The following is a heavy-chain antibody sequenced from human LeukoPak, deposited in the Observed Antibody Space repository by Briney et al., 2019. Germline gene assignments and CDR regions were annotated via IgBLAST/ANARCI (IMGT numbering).Heavy chain of an antibody. CDR3: ARGASGSYPTTGYYYYYYMDV. D-gene: IGHD1-26*01. CDR2: IIPIFGTA. CDR1: GGTFSSYA. V-gene: IGHV1-69*13. J-gene: IGHJ6*03. Sequence: GASVKVSCKASGGTFSSYAISWVRQAPGQGLEWMGGIIPIFGTANYAQKFQGRVTITADESTSTAYMELSSLRSEDTAVYYCARGASGSYPTTGYYYYYYMDVWGKGTTVTVSS.